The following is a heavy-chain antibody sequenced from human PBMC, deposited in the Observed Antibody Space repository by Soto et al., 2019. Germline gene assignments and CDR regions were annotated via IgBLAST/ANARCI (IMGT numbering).Heavy chain of an antibody. CDR1: GYSFTSYW. D-gene: IGHD2-15*01. CDR3: ARPGYCSGGSCYFIL. Sequence: GESLKISCKGSGYSFTSYWISWVRQMPGKGLEWMGRIDPSDSYTNYSPSFQGHVTISADKSISTAYLQWSSLKASDTAMYYCARPGYCSGGSCYFILWGQGTLVTSPQ. CDR2: IDPSDSYT. V-gene: IGHV5-10-1*01. J-gene: IGHJ4*02.